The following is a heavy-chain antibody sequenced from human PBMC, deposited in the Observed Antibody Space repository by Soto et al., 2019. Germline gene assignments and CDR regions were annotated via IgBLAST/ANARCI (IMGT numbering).Heavy chain of an antibody. J-gene: IGHJ4*02. CDR2: ISSSKTT. V-gene: IGHV3-48*02. D-gene: IGHD5-18*01. CDR3: VGDQDVHTPMVHGNY. Sequence: EVQLVESGGGLVQPGDSLRLSCTASGITFSSYSMNWVRQAPGKGLEWLSYISSSKTTYADSVKGRFTISRDNAKNSVYLQMNSLRDEDTAVYYCVGDQDVHTPMVHGNYWGRGTRVTVSS. CDR1: GITFSSYS.